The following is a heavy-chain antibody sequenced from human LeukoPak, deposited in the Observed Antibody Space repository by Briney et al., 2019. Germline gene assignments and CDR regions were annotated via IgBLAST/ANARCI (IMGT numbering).Heavy chain of an antibody. Sequence: SETLSLTCAAYGGSFSGYYWSWIRQPPGKGLEWIGEINHSGSTNYNPSLKSRVTISVDTSKNQFSLKLSSVTAADTAVYYCARDRPRAWRSSSWFDPWGQGTLVTVSS. V-gene: IGHV4-34*01. CDR1: GGSFSGYY. J-gene: IGHJ5*02. CDR2: INHSGST. D-gene: IGHD6-13*01. CDR3: ARDRPRAWRSSSWFDP.